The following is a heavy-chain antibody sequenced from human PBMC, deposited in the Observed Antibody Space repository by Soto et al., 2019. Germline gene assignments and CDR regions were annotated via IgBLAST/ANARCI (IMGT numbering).Heavy chain of an antibody. CDR2: ISSSSSYI. CDR1: GFTFSSYS. J-gene: IGHJ4*02. Sequence: GGSLRLSCAASGFTFSSYSMNWVRQAPGKGLGWVSSISSSSSYIYYADSVKGRFTISRDNAKNSLYLQMNSLRAEDTAVYYCARHSYGPRGYFDYWGQGTLVTVSS. CDR3: ARHSYGPRGYFDY. D-gene: IGHD5-18*01. V-gene: IGHV3-21*01.